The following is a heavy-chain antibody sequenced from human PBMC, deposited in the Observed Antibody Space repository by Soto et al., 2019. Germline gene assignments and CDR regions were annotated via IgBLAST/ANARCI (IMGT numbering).Heavy chain of an antibody. Sequence: GGSLRLSCAASGFTFSSYWMSWVRQAPGKGLEWVANIKQDGSEKYYVDSVKGRFTISRDNAKNSLYLQMNSLRAENTAVYYCARPIVVVTITGFGYWGQGTLVTVSS. CDR3: ARPIVVVTITGFGY. D-gene: IGHD3-22*01. V-gene: IGHV3-7*01. J-gene: IGHJ4*02. CDR2: IKQDGSEK. CDR1: GFTFSSYW.